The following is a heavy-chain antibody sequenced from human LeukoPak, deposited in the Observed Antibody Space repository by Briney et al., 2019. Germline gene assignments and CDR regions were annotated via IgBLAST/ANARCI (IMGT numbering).Heavy chain of an antibody. CDR2: VSGSGDRM. CDR1: GFTSSSYA. D-gene: IGHD6-13*01. V-gene: IGHV3-23*01. CDR3: AKAAAAPGFDF. Sequence: GGSLRLSCAASGFTSSSYALNWVRQAPGKGLEWVATVSGSGDRMYHADSVKGRFTISRDNSKNTIYLQMNSLRAEDAALYYCAKAAAAPGFDFWGQGTLVTVSS. J-gene: IGHJ4*02.